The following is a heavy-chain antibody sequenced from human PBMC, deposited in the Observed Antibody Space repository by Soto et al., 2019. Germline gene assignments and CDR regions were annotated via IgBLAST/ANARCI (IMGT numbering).Heavy chain of an antibody. V-gene: IGHV3-30-3*01. J-gene: IGHJ4*02. CDR1: GFTFSSYA. Sequence: GGSLRLSCAASGFTFSSYAMHWVRQAPGKGLEWVAVISYDGSNKYYADSVKGRFTISGDNSKNTLYLQMNSLRAEDTAVYYCARANSPTGYSSSWHTGGGQGTLVTVSS. D-gene: IGHD6-13*01. CDR3: ARANSPTGYSSSWHTG. CDR2: ISYDGSNK.